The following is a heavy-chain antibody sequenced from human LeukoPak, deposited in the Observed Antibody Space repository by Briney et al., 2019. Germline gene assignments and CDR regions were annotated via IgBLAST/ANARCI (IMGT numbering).Heavy chain of an antibody. J-gene: IGHJ4*02. Sequence: SETLSLTCAVYGGSFSGYYWSWIRQPPGKGLEWIREINHSGSTNYNPSLKSRVTISVDTSKNQFSLKLSSVTAADTAVYYCARIVVVPAATDYFDYWGQGTLVTVSS. CDR1: GGSFSGYY. D-gene: IGHD2-2*01. V-gene: IGHV4-34*01. CDR2: INHSGST. CDR3: ARIVVVPAATDYFDY.